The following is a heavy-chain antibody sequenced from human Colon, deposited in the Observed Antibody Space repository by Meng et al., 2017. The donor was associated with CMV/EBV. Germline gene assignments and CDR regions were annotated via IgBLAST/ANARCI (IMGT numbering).Heavy chain of an antibody. V-gene: IGHV4-34*01. D-gene: IGHD3-10*01. CDR1: GGSFSPYY. Sequence: QAQLQQWVAGLLKPSEPLSLTCALYGGSFSPYYWSWIRQSPGKGLEWIAEIDHTGSTNYNPSLKSRVTISIDTSNSHFSLNLTSATAADTAVYYCARGGGTPIRGVLPFDFWGQGTLVTVSS. J-gene: IGHJ4*02. CDR2: IDHTGST. CDR3: ARGGGTPIRGVLPFDF.